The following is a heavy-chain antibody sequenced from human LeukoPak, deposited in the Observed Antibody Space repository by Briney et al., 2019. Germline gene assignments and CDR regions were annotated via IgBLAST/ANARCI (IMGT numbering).Heavy chain of an antibody. V-gene: IGHV1-3*01. CDR3: VRDSLHPEMMTFGGLIVTLDY. D-gene: IGHD3-16*02. CDR1: GYTFTSYA. CDR2: INAGNGNT. J-gene: IGHJ4*02. Sequence: ASVKVSCKASGYTFTSYAMHWVRQAPGQRLEWMGWINAGNGNTKYSQEFQGRVTITRDTSASTAYMELRSLRSDDTAVYYCVRDSLHPEMMTFGGLIVTLDYWGQGTLVTVSS.